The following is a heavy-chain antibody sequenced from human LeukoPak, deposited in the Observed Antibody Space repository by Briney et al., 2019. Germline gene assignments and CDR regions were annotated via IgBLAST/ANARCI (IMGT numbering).Heavy chain of an antibody. Sequence: SETLSLTCAVYGGSFSGYYWSWIRQPPGKGLEWIGEINHSGSTNYNPSLKSRVTISLDTSKNQFSLKLSSVTAADTAVYYCARDKRTTLYGSGDGFDPWGQGTLVTVSS. CDR3: ARDKRTTLYGSGDGFDP. CDR2: INHSGST. V-gene: IGHV4-34*01. J-gene: IGHJ5*02. CDR1: GGSFSGYY. D-gene: IGHD3-10*01.